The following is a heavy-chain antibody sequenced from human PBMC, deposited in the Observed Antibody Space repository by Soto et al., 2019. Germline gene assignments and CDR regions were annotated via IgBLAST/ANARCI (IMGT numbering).Heavy chain of an antibody. CDR2: IYYSGST. J-gene: IGHJ4*02. Sequence: SETLSLTCTVSGGSISSGGYYWSWIRQHPGKGLEWIGYIYYSGSTYYNPSLKSRVTISVDTSKNQFSLKLSSVTATDTAVYYCAREGGYCSSTSCAYFDYWGQGTLVTVSS. V-gene: IGHV4-31*03. CDR1: GGSISSGGYY. CDR3: AREGGYCSSTSCAYFDY. D-gene: IGHD2-2*01.